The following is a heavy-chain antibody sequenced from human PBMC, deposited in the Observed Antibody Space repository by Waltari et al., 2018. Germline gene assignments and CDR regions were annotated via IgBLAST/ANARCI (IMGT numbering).Heavy chain of an antibody. CDR1: GHSISTHYF. Sequence: QVQLQESGPGLVKPSETLSLTCGVSGHSISTHYFWGWIRQPPGKGLEWIVSIYHSGTTYYNSSIKRRVTISVDTSKNQFSLNLKSVTAADTAVYYCARETLGVSGLGTIDCWGQGTLVTVSS. V-gene: IGHV4-38-2*02. D-gene: IGHD1-26*01. J-gene: IGHJ4*02. CDR2: IYHSGTT. CDR3: ARETLGVSGLGTIDC.